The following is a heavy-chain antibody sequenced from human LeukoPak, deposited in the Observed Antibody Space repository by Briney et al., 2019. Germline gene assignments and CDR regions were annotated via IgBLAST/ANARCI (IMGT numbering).Heavy chain of an antibody. J-gene: IGHJ4*02. Sequence: SETLSLTCTVSGGSISSYYWSWIRQPPGKGLEWIGYIYYSGSTNYNPSLKSRVTISVDTSKNQFSLKLSSVTAADTAVYYCARGFYDSSGYWMTPFDYWGQGTLVTVSS. CDR2: IYYSGST. D-gene: IGHD3-22*01. CDR3: ARGFYDSSGYWMTPFDY. V-gene: IGHV4-59*01. CDR1: GGSISSYY.